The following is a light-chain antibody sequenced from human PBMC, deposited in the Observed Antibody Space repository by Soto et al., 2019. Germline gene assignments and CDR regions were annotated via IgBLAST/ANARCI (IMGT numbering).Light chain of an antibody. V-gene: IGKV1-39*01. CDR1: QTITRY. CDR2: AAS. CDR3: QQSYSTPI. J-gene: IGKJ4*01. Sequence: DIQMTQSPSSLSASVGDRVTITCRTSQTITRYLNWYQQKPGEAPKLLIYAASSLQSGVPSRFSGSGSGTDFTLTISSLQPEDFATYYCQQSYSTPIFGGGTKVEIK.